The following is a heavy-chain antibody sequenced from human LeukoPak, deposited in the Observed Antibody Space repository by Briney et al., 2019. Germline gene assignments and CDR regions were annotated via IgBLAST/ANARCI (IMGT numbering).Heavy chain of an antibody. J-gene: IGHJ4*02. V-gene: IGHV1-46*01. Sequence: ASVKVSCKASGYTFTSYYMHWVRQAPGQGLEWMGIINPSGGSTSYAQKFQGRVTMTRDTSTSTAYMELSSLRSEDTAVYYCARDVGATHFDYWGQGTLVTVSS. CDR1: GYTFTSYY. D-gene: IGHD1-26*01. CDR3: ARDVGATHFDY. CDR2: INPSGGST.